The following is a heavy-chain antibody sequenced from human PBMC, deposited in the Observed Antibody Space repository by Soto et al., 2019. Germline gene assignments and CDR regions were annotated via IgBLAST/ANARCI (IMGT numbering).Heavy chain of an antibody. CDR1: GGSISSGGYY. Sequence: SETLSLTCTVSGGSISSGGYYWSWIRQHPGKGLEWIGYIYYSGSTYYNPSLKSRVTISVDTSKNQFSLKLSSVTAADTAVYYCARAEEDYVWGSYRGNNWFDPWGQGTLVTVSS. V-gene: IGHV4-31*03. D-gene: IGHD3-16*02. J-gene: IGHJ5*02. CDR2: IYYSGST. CDR3: ARAEEDYVWGSYRGNNWFDP.